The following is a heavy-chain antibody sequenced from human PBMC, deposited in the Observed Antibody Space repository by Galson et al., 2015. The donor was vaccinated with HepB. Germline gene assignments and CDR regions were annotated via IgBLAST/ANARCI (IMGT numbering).Heavy chain of an antibody. D-gene: IGHD6-13*01. Sequence: SLRLSCADYGFNFDDYAMDWVRQAPGKGLDWVAGITWNGDSIGYADSVKGRFTISRDNAKNSLYLQMNSLRPEDTALYSCAASATASPYWGQGTLVTVSS. CDR3: AASATASPY. CDR1: GFNFDDYA. V-gene: IGHV3-9*01. J-gene: IGHJ1*01. CDR2: ITWNGDSI.